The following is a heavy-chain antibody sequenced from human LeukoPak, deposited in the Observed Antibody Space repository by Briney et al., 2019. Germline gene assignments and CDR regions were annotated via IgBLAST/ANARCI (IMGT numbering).Heavy chain of an antibody. V-gene: IGHV1-2*02. CDR2: TYPNTGGT. Sequence: ASVKVSCKASGYTFTGNYIHWVRQAPGQGLEWMGWTYPNTGGTNYAQKFQGRVTMTRDTSISTAYMELSRLTSDDTAVYYCARDTAMVRFDYWGQGTLLTVSS. CDR3: ARDTAMVRFDY. D-gene: IGHD5-18*01. CDR1: GYTFTGNY. J-gene: IGHJ4*02.